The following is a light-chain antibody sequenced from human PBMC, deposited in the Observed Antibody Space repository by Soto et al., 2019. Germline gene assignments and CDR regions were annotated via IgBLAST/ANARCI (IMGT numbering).Light chain of an antibody. V-gene: IGLV1-51*01. CDR2: DDT. J-gene: IGLJ1*01. Sequence: QSVLAQPPSVSAAPGQRVTVSCSTTTSNLGNNYISWYQHLPGAAPRLLIYDDTERPSGIPDRFSGSRSATSATLGIAGLQTGDEADYYCAAWHDTLSGPVYVFGTGTKVNVL. CDR1: TSNLGNNY. CDR3: AAWHDTLSGPVYV.